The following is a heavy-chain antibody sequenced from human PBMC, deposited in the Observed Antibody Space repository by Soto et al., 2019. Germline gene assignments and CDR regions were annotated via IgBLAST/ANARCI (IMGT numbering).Heavy chain of an antibody. D-gene: IGHD2-8*02. CDR1: GYSFTGYY. CDR3: ARGDSGPGGYPFPYFDY. V-gene: IGHV1-2*02. Sequence: HEHLVQSGAEVKRPGASLKVSCKASGYSFTGYYIHWVRQAPGQGLEWMGWINPDSGATNYAQNFQGRVTLTSDTSISTASMDLTSLTSADTAVYYCARGDSGPGGYPFPYFDYWGQGTLVIVSS. J-gene: IGHJ4*02. CDR2: INPDSGAT.